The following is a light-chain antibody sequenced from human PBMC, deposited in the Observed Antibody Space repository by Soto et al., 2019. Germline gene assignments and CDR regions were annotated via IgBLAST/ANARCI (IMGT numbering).Light chain of an antibody. V-gene: IGKV3-20*01. J-gene: IGKJ1*01. CDR1: QSVGSG. CDR3: QQYGGSPRT. Sequence: EIVMTMSPATLSVSHGERATLSCRASQSVGSGLSWYQHKPGQAPRLLIHGASNRATGIPDRFSGSGSGTDFTLTITRLEPEDFAVYYCQQYGGSPRTFGQGTNVDIK. CDR2: GAS.